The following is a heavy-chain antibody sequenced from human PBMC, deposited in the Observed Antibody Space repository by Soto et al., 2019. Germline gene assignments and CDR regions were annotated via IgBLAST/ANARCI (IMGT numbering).Heavy chain of an antibody. CDR1: GYTFTGYY. V-gene: IGHV1-2*02. CDR2: INPNSGGT. CDR3: ARDSGADYDFWSGPFDY. Sequence: ASVKVSCKASGYTFTGYYMHCVRQAPGQVLEWVGWINPNSGGTNYAQKFQGRVTMTRDTSISTAYMELSRLRSDDAAVYYCARDSGADYDFWSGPFDYWGQGTLVTVSS. D-gene: IGHD3-3*01. J-gene: IGHJ4*02.